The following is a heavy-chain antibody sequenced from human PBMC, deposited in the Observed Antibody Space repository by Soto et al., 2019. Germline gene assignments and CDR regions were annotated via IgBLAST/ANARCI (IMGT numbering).Heavy chain of an antibody. J-gene: IGHJ4*02. V-gene: IGHV3-30*18. CDR3: AKAESGYCSGGSCLLPDY. Sequence: LRLSCAASGFTFSSYGMHWVRQAPGKGLEGVAVISYDGSNKYYADSVKGRFTISRDNSKNTLYLQMNSLRAEDTAVYYCAKAESGYCSGGSCLLPDYWGQGTLVTVSS. CDR1: GFTFSSYG. D-gene: IGHD2-15*01. CDR2: ISYDGSNK.